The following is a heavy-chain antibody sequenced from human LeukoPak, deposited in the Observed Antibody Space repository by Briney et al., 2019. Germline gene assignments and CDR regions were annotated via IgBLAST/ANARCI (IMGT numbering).Heavy chain of an antibody. CDR1: GFTFSTYW. CDR2: INQDGSEK. J-gene: IGHJ3*02. V-gene: IGHV3-7*01. CDR3: ASEQLGHDAFDM. D-gene: IGHD1-1*01. Sequence: GGSLRLSCAASGFTFSTYWMSWVRQAPGKGLEWVANINQDGSEKYYVDSVKGRFTISRDNAKNSLYLHMNSLRAEDTATYYCASEQLGHDAFDMWGQGTRVTVSS.